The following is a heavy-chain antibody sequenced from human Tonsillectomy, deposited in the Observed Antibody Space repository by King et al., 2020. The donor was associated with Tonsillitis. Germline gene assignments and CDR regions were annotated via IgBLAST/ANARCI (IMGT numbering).Heavy chain of an antibody. CDR2: INPNTGGT. V-gene: IGHV1-2*02. J-gene: IGHJ5*02. CDR3: ARAVHYGGLDP. D-gene: IGHD4-17*01. Sequence: VQLVESGAEVKKPGASVKVSCKASGYTFTGHYMHWVRQAPGQGLEWVGWINPNTGGTNYEQKFQGRVTMTRDTSISTAYMQLSRLRSDDTAVYYCARAVHYGGLDPWGQGTLVTVSS. CDR1: GYTFTGHY.